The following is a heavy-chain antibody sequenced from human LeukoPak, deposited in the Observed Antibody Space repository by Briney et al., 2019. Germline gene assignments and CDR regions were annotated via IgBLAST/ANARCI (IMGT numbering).Heavy chain of an antibody. CDR3: ARVPYDSSGYDY. J-gene: IGHJ4*02. D-gene: IGHD3-22*01. CDR1: GFTFSSYG. Sequence: GGSLRLSCAASGFTFSSYGMHWVRQAPGKGLEWVAVISYDGSNKYYADSVKGRFTISRDNSKNTLYLQMNSLRAEDTAVYYCARVPYDSSGYDYWGQGTLVTVSS. CDR2: ISYDGSNK. V-gene: IGHV3-30*03.